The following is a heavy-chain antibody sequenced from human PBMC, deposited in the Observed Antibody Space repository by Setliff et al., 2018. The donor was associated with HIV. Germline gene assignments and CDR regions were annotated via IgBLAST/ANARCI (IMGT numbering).Heavy chain of an antibody. CDR1: GYSLTDLS. D-gene: IGHD3-22*01. V-gene: IGHV1-24*01. J-gene: IGHJ1*01. CDR2: FDPEDGET. CDR3: ATIRAYYYDSSGQLYFQY. Sequence: ASVKVSCKASGYSLTDLSIHWVRQAPGKGLEWMGGFDPEDGETVYAQKLQGRVTMTEDTSTDTAYMELCSLRSEDTAMYYCATIRAYYYDSSGQLYFQYWGHGTLVTVS.